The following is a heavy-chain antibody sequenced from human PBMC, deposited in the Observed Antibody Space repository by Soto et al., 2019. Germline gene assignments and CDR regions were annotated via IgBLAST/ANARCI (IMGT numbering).Heavy chain of an antibody. CDR3: ARGSNWFDP. V-gene: IGHV4-4*02. Sequence: QVQLQESGPGLVKPSGTLSLTCVVSGGSISSSNWWSWVRQPPGKGLEWIGEIYHTGSTKYNPSLXXRXTXPVDASKNHISLRLSSVTAADTAVYSCARGSNWFDPWGQGTLVTVSS. J-gene: IGHJ5*02. CDR1: GGSISSSNW. CDR2: IYHTGST.